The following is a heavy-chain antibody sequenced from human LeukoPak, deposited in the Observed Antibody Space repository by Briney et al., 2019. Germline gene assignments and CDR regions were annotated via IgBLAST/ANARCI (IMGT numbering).Heavy chain of an antibody. CDR2: IVVGSGNT. D-gene: IGHD5-12*01. Sequence: ASVKVSCKASGYTFTSSAVLWVRPARGQRLEWIGWIVVGSGNTNYAQKFQERVTITRDMSTSTAYMELSSLRSEDTAVYYCAANIVATIDYYFDYWGQGTLITVSS. J-gene: IGHJ4*02. CDR3: AANIVATIDYYFDY. V-gene: IGHV1-58*01. CDR1: GYTFTSSA.